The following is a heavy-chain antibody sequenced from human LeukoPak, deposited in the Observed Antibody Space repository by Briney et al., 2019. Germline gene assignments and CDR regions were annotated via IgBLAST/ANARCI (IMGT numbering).Heavy chain of an antibody. CDR2: ISPYDGDT. CDR1: GYTFTTNG. D-gene: IGHD2-2*01. Sequence: ASVRVSCKASGYTFTTNGVSRVRQAPGQGLEWLAWISPYDGDTNYTPDLQGRVTLSTDTSTSTAYMELTSLRSDDTAVYYCARLSGGIYSSRDAFDIWGQGTMVTVSS. CDR3: ARLSGGIYSSRDAFDI. V-gene: IGHV1-18*04. J-gene: IGHJ3*02.